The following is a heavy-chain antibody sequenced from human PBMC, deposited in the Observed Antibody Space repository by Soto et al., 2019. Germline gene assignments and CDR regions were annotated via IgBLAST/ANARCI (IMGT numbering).Heavy chain of an antibody. CDR3: ARDTAMALPDA. Sequence: QVQLVQSGAEVKKPGASVKVSCTASGYTFTSYGISWVRQAPGQGLEWMGWISAHNGNTKYAQKLQGRVTMTTDTSTSTAYMEVRSLRSDDPAVYYCARDTAMALPDAWGQGTLVTVSS. CDR1: GYTFTSYG. D-gene: IGHD5-18*01. CDR2: ISAHNGNT. V-gene: IGHV1-18*01. J-gene: IGHJ4*02.